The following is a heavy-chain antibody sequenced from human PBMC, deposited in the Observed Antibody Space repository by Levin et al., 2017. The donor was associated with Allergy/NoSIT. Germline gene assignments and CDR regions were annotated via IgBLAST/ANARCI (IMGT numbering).Heavy chain of an antibody. CDR1: GFTFSSYA. J-gene: IGHJ4*02. CDR2: ISGSGGST. CDR3: AKLRYCSSTSCYSHFDY. D-gene: IGHD2-2*01. V-gene: IGHV3-23*01. Sequence: GGSLRLSCAASGFTFSSYAMSWVRQAPGKGLEWVSAISGSGGSTYYADSVKGRFTISRDNSKNTLYLQMNSLRAEDTAVYYCAKLRYCSSTSCYSHFDYWGQGTLVTVSS.